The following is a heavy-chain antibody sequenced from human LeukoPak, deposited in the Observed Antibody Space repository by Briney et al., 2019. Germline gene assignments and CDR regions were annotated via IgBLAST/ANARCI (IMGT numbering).Heavy chain of an antibody. Sequence: SVKVSCKASGFTFHTSAMQRVRQARGQRLEWIGWIVLGSGNTVYSHKFHDRVIITRDMSTSTVYMELDSLGSEDTAVYYCAAQRGASLHDFWSTRLFDPWGQGTLVTVSS. V-gene: IGHV1-58*02. CDR2: IVLGSGNT. J-gene: IGHJ5*02. D-gene: IGHD3-3*01. CDR1: GFTFHTSA. CDR3: AAQRGASLHDFWSTRLFDP.